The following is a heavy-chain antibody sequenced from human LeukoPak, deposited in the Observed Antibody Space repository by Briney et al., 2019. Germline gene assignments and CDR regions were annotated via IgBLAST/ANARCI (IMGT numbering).Heavy chain of an antibody. CDR1: GGCISSGDYY. J-gene: IGHJ4*02. Sequence: SQTLSLTCTVSGGCISSGDYYWSWIRQPPGKGLEWIGYIYYSGSTYYNPSLKSRVTMSVDTSKNQFSLKMSSVTAADTAVYYCASNYGSGSYHYFDYWGQGTLVTVSS. V-gene: IGHV4-30-4*01. D-gene: IGHD3-10*01. CDR2: IYYSGST. CDR3: ASNYGSGSYHYFDY.